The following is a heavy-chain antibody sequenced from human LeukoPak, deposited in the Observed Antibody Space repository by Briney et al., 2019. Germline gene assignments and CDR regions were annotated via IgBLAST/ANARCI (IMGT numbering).Heavy chain of an antibody. V-gene: IGHV4-39*01. J-gene: IGHJ4*02. Sequence: PSETLSLTCAVYGGSFSSYYWGWVRQPPGKGLEWIGSIYYSRNTYYNSSLKSRVAISVDTSKNQFSLKVRSVTAADTAVYYCARHPLGYSGKEFDYWGQGTLVTVSS. CDR3: ARHPLGYSGKEFDY. CDR2: IYYSRNT. CDR1: GGSFSSYY. D-gene: IGHD1-26*01.